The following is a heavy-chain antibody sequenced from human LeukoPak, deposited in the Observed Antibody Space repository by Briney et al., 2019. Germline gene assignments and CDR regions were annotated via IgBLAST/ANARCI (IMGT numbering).Heavy chain of an antibody. V-gene: IGHV3-48*01. CDR1: GFTFSSYE. D-gene: IGHD5-12*01. CDR3: ARAPGVATTFIDY. J-gene: IGHJ4*02. CDR2: ISSSSSTI. Sequence: TGGSLRLSCAASGFTFSSYEMNWVRQAPGKGLEWVSYISSSSSTIYYAGSGKGRFTICRDNAKNSLYLQMNSLRAEDTAVYYCARAPGVATTFIDYWGQGTLVTVSS.